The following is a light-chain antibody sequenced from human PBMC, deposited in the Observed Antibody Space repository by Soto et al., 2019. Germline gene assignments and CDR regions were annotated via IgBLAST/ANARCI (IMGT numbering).Light chain of an antibody. V-gene: IGKV3-15*01. CDR2: GAS. Sequence: EIVMTQSPGTLSVSPGERATLSCRASQSVSSNLAWYQQKPGQAPRLLIYGASTRATGIPARLSGSRSGTEFTLTISSLQSEDFAVYYCQQYNNWPRTFGQGTKVEI. J-gene: IGKJ1*01. CDR3: QQYNNWPRT. CDR1: QSVSSN.